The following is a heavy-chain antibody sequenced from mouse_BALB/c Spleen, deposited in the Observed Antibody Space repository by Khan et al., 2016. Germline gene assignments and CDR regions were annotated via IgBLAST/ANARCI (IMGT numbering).Heavy chain of an antibody. V-gene: IGHV14-3*02. CDR3: ARSYGNPYYYAMDD. D-gene: IGHD2-1*01. J-gene: IGHJ4*01. CDR1: GFNIKDTY. CDR2: IDPANGNT. Sequence: VQLQQSGAELVKPGASVKLSCTASGFNIKDTYMHWVKQRPEQGLEWIGRIDPANGNTKYDPKFQGKATITADTSSNTAYLQLSSLTSEDTAGYYCARSYGNPYYYAMDDGGQGTSVTVSS.